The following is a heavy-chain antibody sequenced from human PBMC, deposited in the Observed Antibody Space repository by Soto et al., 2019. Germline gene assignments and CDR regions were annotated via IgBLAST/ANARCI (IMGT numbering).Heavy chain of an antibody. J-gene: IGHJ6*02. CDR2: IYYSGST. CDR3: ARHDLRHYYGMDV. V-gene: IGHV4-59*08. CDR1: GGSISSHY. Sequence: PSETLSLTCTVSGGSISSHYWSWIRQPPGKGLEWIGYIYYSGSTNYNPSLKSRVTISVDTSKNQFSLKLSSVTAADTAVYYCARHDLRHYYGMDVWGPGTTVTVSS. D-gene: IGHD4-17*01.